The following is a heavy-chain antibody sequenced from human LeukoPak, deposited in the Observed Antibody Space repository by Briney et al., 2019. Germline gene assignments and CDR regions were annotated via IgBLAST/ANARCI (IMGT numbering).Heavy chain of an antibody. Sequence: ASVKVSCKVSGYSLSELFIHWVRQAPGKGLEWMGGLDPEDGEPMYAQKFQGRVTMTEDTSTDTAYMELRSLRSEDTAVYYCATEKDELLDSWGQGTLVTVSS. D-gene: IGHD1-1*01. CDR3: ATEKDELLDS. V-gene: IGHV1-24*01. CDR1: GYSLSELF. CDR2: LDPEDGEP. J-gene: IGHJ5*01.